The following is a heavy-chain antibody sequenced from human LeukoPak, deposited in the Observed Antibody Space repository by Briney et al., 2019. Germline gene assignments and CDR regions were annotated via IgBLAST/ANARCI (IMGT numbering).Heavy chain of an antibody. J-gene: IGHJ3*02. V-gene: IGHV3-33*01. CDR3: ARDQAWEVATNDAFGI. D-gene: IGHD5-12*01. CDR1: GFTFSSYG. CDR2: IWYDGSNK. Sequence: GRSLRLSCAASGFTFSSYGMHWVRQAPGKGLEWVAVIWYDGSNKYYADSVKGRFIISRDNSKNTLYLQMNSLRAEDTAVYYCARDQAWEVATNDAFGIWGQGTMVTVSS.